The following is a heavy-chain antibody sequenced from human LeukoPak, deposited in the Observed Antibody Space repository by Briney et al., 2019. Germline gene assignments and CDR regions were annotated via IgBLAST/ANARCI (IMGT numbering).Heavy chain of an antibody. J-gene: IGHJ4*02. CDR2: INHSGST. V-gene: IGHV4-34*01. Sequence: SETLSLTCAVYGGSFSGYYWSWIRQPPGKGLEWIGEINHSGSTNYNPSLKSRVTISVDTSKNQFSLKLSSVTAADTAGYYCARWAAIMGASPSEDYWGQGTLVTVS. CDR3: ARWAAIMGASPSEDY. D-gene: IGHD1-26*01. CDR1: GGSFSGYY.